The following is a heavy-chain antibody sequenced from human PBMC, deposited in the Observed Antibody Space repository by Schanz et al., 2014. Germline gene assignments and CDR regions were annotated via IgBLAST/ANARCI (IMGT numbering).Heavy chain of an antibody. V-gene: IGHV3-23*04. CDR3: ARRITGTHHNPYYHGMDV. J-gene: IGHJ6*02. CDR1: GFTFSAHA. CDR2: ISGSGETT. D-gene: IGHD1-20*01. Sequence: EVLLVDSGGGLVQPGGSLRLSCGASGFTFSAHAMSLVRQAPGKGPEWFSAISGSGETTYYADSVKGRFTISRDNSKNALYLQMNSLRAEDTAVYYCARRITGTHHNPYYHGMDVWGQGTTVTVSS.